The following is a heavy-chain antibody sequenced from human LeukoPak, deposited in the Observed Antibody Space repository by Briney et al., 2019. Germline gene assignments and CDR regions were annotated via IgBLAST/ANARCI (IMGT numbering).Heavy chain of an antibody. CDR1: GGSISSYY. CDR2: IYYSGST. V-gene: IGHV4-59*08. CDR3: ASSPYCSGGSCRQYYYYGMDV. J-gene: IGHJ6*02. D-gene: IGHD2-15*01. Sequence: PSETLSLTCTVSGGSISSYYWSWIRQPPGKELEWIGYIYYSGSTNYNPSLKSRVTISVDTSKNQFSLKLSSVTAADTAVYYCASSPYCSGGSCRQYYYYGMDVWGQGTTVTVSS.